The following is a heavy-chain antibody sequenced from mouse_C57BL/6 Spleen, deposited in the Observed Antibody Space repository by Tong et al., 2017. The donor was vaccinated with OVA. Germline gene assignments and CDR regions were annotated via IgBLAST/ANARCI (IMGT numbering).Heavy chain of an antibody. V-gene: IGHV5-4*02. CDR3: ARQNYYGSRDY. CDR1: GFTFSDYY. CDR2: ISDGGSYT. Sequence: EVQLQESGGDLVKPGGSLKLSCAASGFTFSDYYMYWVRQTPEKRLEWVATISDGGSYTYYPDSVKGRFTISRDNAKNNLYLQMSSLRSEDTAMYYCARQNYYGSRDYWGQGTTLTVSS. D-gene: IGHD1-1*01. J-gene: IGHJ2*01.